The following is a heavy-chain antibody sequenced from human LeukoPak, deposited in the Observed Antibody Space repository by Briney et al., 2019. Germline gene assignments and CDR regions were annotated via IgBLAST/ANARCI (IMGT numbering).Heavy chain of an antibody. J-gene: IGHJ4*02. CDR1: VGSISSGGYY. CDR3: ATPLDYYDTSGYHQGGD. D-gene: IGHD3-22*01. V-gene: IGHV4-31*03. CDR2: IYYSGST. Sequence: PSETLSLTCTVSVGSISSGGYYWSWIRQHPGKGLEWIGYIYYSGSTCYNPSLKSRVTISVDTSKNQFSLKLSSVTAADTAVYYCATPLDYYDTSGYHQGGDWGQGTLVTVSS.